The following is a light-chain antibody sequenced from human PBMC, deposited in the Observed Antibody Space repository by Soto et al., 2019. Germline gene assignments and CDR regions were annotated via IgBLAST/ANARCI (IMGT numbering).Light chain of an antibody. V-gene: IGKV1-5*03. J-gene: IGKJ1*01. CDR1: QSISSW. CDR2: KAS. Sequence: DMQMTQSPSTLSASVGDRVTITCRASQSISSWLAWYQQKPGKAPKLLIYKASSLESGVPSRFSGSGSGTEFTLTSSSLQPDDFATYYCQQYSTSYRTFGQGTRVEIK. CDR3: QQYSTSYRT.